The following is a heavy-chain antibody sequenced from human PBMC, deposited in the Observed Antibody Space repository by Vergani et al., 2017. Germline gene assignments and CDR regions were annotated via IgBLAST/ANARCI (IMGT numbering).Heavy chain of an antibody. CDR2: IYYRGSP. CDR1: VGSVCRGSYS. J-gene: IGHJ4*02. D-gene: IGHD3-10*01. V-gene: IGHV4-61*01. CDR3: AGSMVPLYYFDY. Sequence: QVQLQESGPGLVKPSQTLSLTCTVSVGSVCRGSYSWSWIRQPPGKGLVWIGYIYYRGSPNNNPSRTSRVAISVDTSKNQFSLKLSSVTAADTAVYYCAGSMVPLYYFDYWGQGTLVTVSS.